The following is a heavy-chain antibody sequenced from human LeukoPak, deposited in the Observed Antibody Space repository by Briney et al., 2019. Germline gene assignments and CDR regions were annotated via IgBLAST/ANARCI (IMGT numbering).Heavy chain of an antibody. CDR2: IYYSGST. J-gene: IGHJ3*02. Sequence: SETLSLTCTVSGGSISSGDYYWSWIRQPPGKGLEWIGYIYYSGSTYYNPSLKSRITISVDTSKNRFSLQLNSVTAADTAVYYCARDCSGGSCYGAFDIWGQGTMVTVSS. CDR1: GGSISSGDYY. D-gene: IGHD2-15*01. CDR3: ARDCSGGSCYGAFDI. V-gene: IGHV4-30-4*01.